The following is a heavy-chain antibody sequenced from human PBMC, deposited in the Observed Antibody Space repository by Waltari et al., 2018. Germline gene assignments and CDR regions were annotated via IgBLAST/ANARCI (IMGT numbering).Heavy chain of an antibody. CDR1: GFTFSSYG. CDR2: IRYDGSNK. J-gene: IGHJ4*02. D-gene: IGHD3-3*01. Sequence: QVQLVESGGGVVQPGGSLRLSCAASGFTFSSYGMHWVRQAPGKGLGWVAFIRYDGSNKYYADSVKGRFTISRDNSKNTLYLQMNSLRAEDTAVYYCAKAGGVGFLEWLSPRNYFDYWGQGTLVTVSS. V-gene: IGHV3-30*02. CDR3: AKAGGVGFLEWLSPRNYFDY.